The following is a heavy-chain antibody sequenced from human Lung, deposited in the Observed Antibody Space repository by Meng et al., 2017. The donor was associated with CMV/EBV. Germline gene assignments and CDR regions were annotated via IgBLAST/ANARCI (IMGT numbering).Heavy chain of an antibody. Sequence: SXXVSXXASGGISSSYVFSWVRQAPGQGLEWMGGIIPILGRANYGQKFQARVTITADKSTSTAHMELSRLRSEDTAVYYCARSRVLSSSPSRPPAYGMDVWXQGTXVTVSS. CDR3: ARSRVLSSSPSRPPAYGMDV. D-gene: IGHD2-2*01. J-gene: IGHJ6*02. CDR1: GGISSSYV. V-gene: IGHV1-69*10. CDR2: IIPILGRA.